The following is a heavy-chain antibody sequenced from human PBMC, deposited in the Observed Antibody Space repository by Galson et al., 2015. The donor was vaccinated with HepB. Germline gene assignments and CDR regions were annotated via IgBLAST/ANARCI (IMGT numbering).Heavy chain of an antibody. CDR3: VRDYRHVVGVPAAGTFDF. CDR2: IKQDGSEK. D-gene: IGHD2-2*01. Sequence: SLRLSCAASGFTFKKNWMSWVRQAPGKGLEWVANIKQDGSEKYYLDSVRGRFTISRDNTKNTLSLLMNSLRVEDTAVYFCVRDYRHVVGVPAAGTFDFWGQGTLVTVSS. V-gene: IGHV3-7*01. J-gene: IGHJ4*02. CDR1: GFTFKKNW.